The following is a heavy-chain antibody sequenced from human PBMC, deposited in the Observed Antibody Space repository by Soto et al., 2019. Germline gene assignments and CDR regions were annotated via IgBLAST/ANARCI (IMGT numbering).Heavy chain of an antibody. J-gene: IGHJ4*02. V-gene: IGHV3-21*06. CDR3: ARESEDLTSNFDY. Sequence: GGSLRLSCAASGFTFSNYAMTWVRQAPGKGLEWVSSISSTTNYIYYGDSMKGRFTISRDNGKNSLYLEMHSLRAEDTAVYYCARESEDLTSNFDYWGQGTLVTVSS. CDR2: ISSTTNYI. CDR1: GFTFSNYA.